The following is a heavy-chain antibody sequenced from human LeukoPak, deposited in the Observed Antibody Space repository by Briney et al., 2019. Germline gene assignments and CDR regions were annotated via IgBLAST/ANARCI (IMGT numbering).Heavy chain of an antibody. Sequence: GGSLRLSCAASGFTFSSYWMNWVRQAPGKGLVWVSRIASDGSSTTYADSVKGRFSISRDNAKNTLYLQMNSLRVEDTAVYYCARGWPHGNDYWGQGTLVTVSS. D-gene: IGHD4-23*01. CDR1: GFTFSSYW. J-gene: IGHJ4*02. CDR3: ARGWPHGNDY. CDR2: IASDGSST. V-gene: IGHV3-74*01.